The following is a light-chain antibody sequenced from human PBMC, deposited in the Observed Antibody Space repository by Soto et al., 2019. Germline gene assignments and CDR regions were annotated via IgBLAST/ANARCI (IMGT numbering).Light chain of an antibody. CDR1: ESVRSN. J-gene: IGKJ1*01. CDR3: QQYNDGPPWT. CDR2: GAS. V-gene: IGKV3-15*01. Sequence: EIVMTQTPATLSVSPGDRATLSCRASESVRSNLAWYQKKPGQAPRLLIYGASTRATGIPARFSGSGSGTEFTLTISSLQPEDFAVYYCQQYNDGPPWTFGQGTKVAIK.